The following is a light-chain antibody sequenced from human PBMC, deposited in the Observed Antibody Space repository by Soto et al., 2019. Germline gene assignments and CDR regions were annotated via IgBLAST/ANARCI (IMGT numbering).Light chain of an antibody. CDR1: QSLNSW. V-gene: IGKV1-5*03. CDR2: KAS. CDR3: KQYITYY. J-gene: IGKJ2*01. Sequence: DIQMTQSHSTLSASVGDRVSITCRASQSLNSWLAWYQQKPGKATKLLIYKASTLDSGVPSGSSGSGSGTEFALTISSLQPDDFATYCCKQYITYYVGQGTKLEIE.